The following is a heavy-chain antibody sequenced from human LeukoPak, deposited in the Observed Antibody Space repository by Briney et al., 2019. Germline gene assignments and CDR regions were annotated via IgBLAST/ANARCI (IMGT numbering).Heavy chain of an antibody. CDR3: AKDGLQPWSSYFDY. Sequence: GGSLRLSCAASGFTLSTYAMSWVRQAPGQGLEWVSAISGSGDSTYSADSVKGRFTISRDNSKNTLYLQMNSLRAEDTAVYYCAKDGLQPWSSYFDYWGQGTLVTVSS. CDR2: ISGSGDST. V-gene: IGHV3-23*01. J-gene: IGHJ4*02. D-gene: IGHD4-11*01. CDR1: GFTLSTYA.